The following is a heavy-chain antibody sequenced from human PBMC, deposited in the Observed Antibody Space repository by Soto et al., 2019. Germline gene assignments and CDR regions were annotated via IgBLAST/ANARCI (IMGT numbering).Heavy chain of an antibody. J-gene: IGHJ4*02. V-gene: IGHV1-18*01. CDR1: GYTFTSYG. CDR3: ARDHKPAYDFWSGYYGYYFDY. Sequence: QVQLVQSGAEVKKPGDSVKVSCKASGYTFTSYGISWVRQAPGQGLEWMGWISAYNGNTNYAQKLQGRVTMTTDTSTSTAYMELRSLRSDDTAVYYCARDHKPAYDFWSGYYGYYFDYWGQGTLVTVSS. CDR2: ISAYNGNT. D-gene: IGHD3-3*01.